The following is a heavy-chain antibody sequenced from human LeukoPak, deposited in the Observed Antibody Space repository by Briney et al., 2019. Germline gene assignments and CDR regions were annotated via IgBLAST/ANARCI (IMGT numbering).Heavy chain of an antibody. CDR3: IRTLIVATSPYLDV. Sequence: GGSLRLFCAASGLTFSSYWMQSVSQPPRRGLVWVSCVNSDGTGTTYADCVEGRFTISRDNAKNTVYLQMNSLRAEDTAIYYCIRTLIVATSPYLDVWGKGTTVTVSS. CDR1: GLTFSSYW. J-gene: IGHJ6*03. CDR2: VNSDGTGT. D-gene: IGHD5-12*01. V-gene: IGHV3-74*01.